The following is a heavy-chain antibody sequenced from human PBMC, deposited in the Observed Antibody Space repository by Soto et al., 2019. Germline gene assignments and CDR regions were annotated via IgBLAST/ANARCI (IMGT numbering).Heavy chain of an antibody. Sequence: SETLSLTCGVSGGSLSGATYSWNWIRQPPGKGLEWIGYIFHSGTTYYNPSLKSRVTISIDASKNQFSLSLSSVTAADTAVYYCARAAFDYSSSYWFDPWGQGTLVTVSS. J-gene: IGHJ5*02. CDR3: ARAAFDYSSSYWFDP. CDR2: IFHSGTT. D-gene: IGHD6-6*01. CDR1: GGSLSGATYS. V-gene: IGHV4-30-2*01.